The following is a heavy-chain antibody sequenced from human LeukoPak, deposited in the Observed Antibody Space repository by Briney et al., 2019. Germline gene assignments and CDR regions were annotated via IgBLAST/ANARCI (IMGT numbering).Heavy chain of an antibody. CDR1: GGSFSGYY. CDR3: AQSRVWGPFDY. V-gene: IGHV4-34*01. J-gene: IGHJ4*02. Sequence: SETLSLTCAVYGGSFSGYYWSWIRQPPGKGLEWIGEINHSGSTNYNPSLKSRVTISVDTSKNQFSLKLSSVTAADTAVYYCAQSRVWGPFDYWGQGTLVTVSS. CDR2: INHSGST. D-gene: IGHD7-27*01.